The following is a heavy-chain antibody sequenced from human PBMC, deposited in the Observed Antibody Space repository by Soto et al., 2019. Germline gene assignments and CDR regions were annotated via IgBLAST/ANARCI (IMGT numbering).Heavy chain of an antibody. J-gene: IGHJ4*02. CDR2: IVVDANTA. Sequence: EPGSSVRXXCXXXXXTFXNXXXXXXXXXPGHGPXXMGGIVVDANTAEYSQRFQDRVTITADTSTDTLYMELGSLTFEDTAVYYCARAIKRWEVNYYFDFWGQGTLVTVSS. V-gene: IGHV1-69*06. CDR3: ARAIKRWEVNYYFDF. D-gene: IGHD1-26*01. CDR1: XXTFXNXX.